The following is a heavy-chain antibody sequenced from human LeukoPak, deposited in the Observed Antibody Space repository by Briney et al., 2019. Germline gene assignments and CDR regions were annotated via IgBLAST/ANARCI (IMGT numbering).Heavy chain of an antibody. Sequence: GGSLRLSCVASGFTFNNYAMTWVRQAPGKGLEWVSAISGSGYSTYYADSVKGRFTISRDNSKNTLYLQMNSLRAEDTAVYYCAKDRDFGVVTNDAFDIWGQGTMVTVSS. V-gene: IGHV3-23*01. D-gene: IGHD3-3*01. J-gene: IGHJ3*02. CDR2: ISGSGYST. CDR3: AKDRDFGVVTNDAFDI. CDR1: GFTFNNYA.